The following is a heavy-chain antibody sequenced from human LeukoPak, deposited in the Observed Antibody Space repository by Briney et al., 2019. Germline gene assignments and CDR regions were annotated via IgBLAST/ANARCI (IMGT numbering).Heavy chain of an antibody. J-gene: IGHJ4*02. Sequence: PSETLSLTCAVYGGSFSGYYWSWIRQPPGKGLEWIGEINHSGSTNYNPSLKSRVTISVDTSKKQFSLKLSSVTAADTAVYYCAREGGSGSYSDYWGQGTLVTVSS. CDR1: GGSFSGYY. CDR3: AREGGSGSYSDY. V-gene: IGHV4-34*01. D-gene: IGHD3-10*01. CDR2: INHSGST.